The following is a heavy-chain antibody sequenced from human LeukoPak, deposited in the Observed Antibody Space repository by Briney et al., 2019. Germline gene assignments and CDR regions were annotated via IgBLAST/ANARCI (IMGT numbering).Heavy chain of an antibody. D-gene: IGHD1-20*01. J-gene: IGHJ5*02. CDR3: ARGEYNWKLWRQMSWFDP. CDR2: INHSGST. Sequence: SETLSLTCTVSGGSISSSSYYWVWIRQPPGKGLEWIGEINHSGSTNYNPSLKSRVTISVDTSKNQFSLKLSSVTAADTAVYYCARGEYNWKLWRQMSWFDPWRQGTLVTVSS. CDR1: GGSISSSSYY. V-gene: IGHV4-39*07.